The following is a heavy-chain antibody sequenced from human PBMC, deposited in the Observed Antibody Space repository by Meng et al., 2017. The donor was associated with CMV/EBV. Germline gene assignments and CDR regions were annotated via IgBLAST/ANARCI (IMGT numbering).Heavy chain of an antibody. J-gene: IGHJ6*02. D-gene: IGHD2-2*02. Sequence: SETLSLTCAVYGGSFSGYYWSWIRQPPGKGLEWIGEINHSGSTNYNPSLKSRVTISVDTSKNQFSLKLSSVTAADTAVYYCARTVLGYCSSTSCYKNYYYGMDVWGQGTTVTV. V-gene: IGHV4-34*01. CDR2: INHSGST. CDR1: GGSFSGYY. CDR3: ARTVLGYCSSTSCYKNYYYGMDV.